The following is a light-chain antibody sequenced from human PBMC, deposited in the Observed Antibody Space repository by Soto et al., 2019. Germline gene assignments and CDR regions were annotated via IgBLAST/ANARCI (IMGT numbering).Light chain of an antibody. V-gene: IGKV1-5*03. J-gene: IGKJ1*01. CDR1: QSISIW. CDR3: QHYNDSSWT. CDR2: KTS. Sequence: DIHMTQSPSTLSASVGDRVTITCRASQSISIWLAWYQQKPGKAPNLLIYKTSSLESGVPSRFSGSGSGTEFTLTISSLQPDEFATYYCQHYNDSSWTFGQGTKVEIK.